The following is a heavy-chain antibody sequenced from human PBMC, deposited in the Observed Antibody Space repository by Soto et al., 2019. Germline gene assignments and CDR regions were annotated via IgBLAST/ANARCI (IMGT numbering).Heavy chain of an antibody. CDR3: ARDSELESPPSNWFDP. CDR2: IIPIFGTA. V-gene: IGHV1-69*06. CDR1: GGTFSSYA. J-gene: IGHJ5*02. D-gene: IGHD1-1*01. Sequence: SVKISCKASGGTFSSYAISWVRQAPGQGLEWMGGIIPIFGTANYAQKFQGRVTITADKSTSTAYMELSSLRSEDTAVYYCARDSELESPPSNWFDPWGEGTLVTVS.